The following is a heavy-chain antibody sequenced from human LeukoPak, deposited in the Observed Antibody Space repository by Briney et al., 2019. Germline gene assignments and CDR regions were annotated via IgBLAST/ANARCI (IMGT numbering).Heavy chain of an antibody. CDR1: GGTFSSYA. Sequence: ASVKVSCKASGGTFSSYAISWVRQAPGQGLEWMGRIIPILGIANYAQKFQGRVTITADKSTSTAYMELSSLRSEDTAVYYCARAGMAHSLPDYWGQGTLVTVSS. CDR3: ARAGMAHSLPDY. D-gene: IGHD5-24*01. V-gene: IGHV1-69*04. J-gene: IGHJ4*02. CDR2: IIPILGIA.